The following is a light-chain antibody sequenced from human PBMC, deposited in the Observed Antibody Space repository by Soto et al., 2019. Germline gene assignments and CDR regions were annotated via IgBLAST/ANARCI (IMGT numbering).Light chain of an antibody. Sequence: PGDRATLSCRASQSVSSNFLAWYQQKPGQAPRLLIYGASIRATGIPDRFSGSGSGTDFTLTIRRLEPEDFAMYFCHQYGSSPRTFGQGTKVEIK. CDR1: QSVSSNF. CDR2: GAS. V-gene: IGKV3-20*01. J-gene: IGKJ1*01. CDR3: HQYGSSPRT.